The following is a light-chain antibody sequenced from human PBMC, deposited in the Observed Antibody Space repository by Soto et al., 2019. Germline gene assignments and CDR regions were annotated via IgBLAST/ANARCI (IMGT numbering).Light chain of an antibody. V-gene: IGKV3-11*01. J-gene: IGKJ4*01. CDR3: QQRRHWPPLT. Sequence: EVVLTQSPATLSLSPGERATLSCRTSQDVSIFLAWYQQKPGQAPRLLIYDASHRATGIPARFSGSGSGTDFTLTISSLEPEDFAVYYCQQRRHWPPLTFGGGTKVEIK. CDR2: DAS. CDR1: QDVSIF.